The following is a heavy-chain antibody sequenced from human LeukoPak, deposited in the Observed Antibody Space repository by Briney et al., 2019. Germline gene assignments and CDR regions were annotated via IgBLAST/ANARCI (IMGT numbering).Heavy chain of an antibody. CDR1: GFTFSIYS. D-gene: IGHD3-10*01. CDR3: AKVTSRVRFAY. CDR2: ISGIVGST. J-gene: IGHJ4*02. V-gene: IGHV3-23*01. Sequence: GACLTPSCPPSGFTFSIYSIRWVRQAPGKGMEWVSSISGIVGSTSYADSVEGPLTISRNTSKNSMYLQMDSLTTTDTAVYYCAKVTSRVRFAYWARGPLVSVSS.